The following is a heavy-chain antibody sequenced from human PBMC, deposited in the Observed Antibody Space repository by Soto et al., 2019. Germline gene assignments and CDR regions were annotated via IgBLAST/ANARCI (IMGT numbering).Heavy chain of an antibody. CDR1: GFTFGDYA. CDR3: TSGAGYSSSWRYYYYGMDV. V-gene: IGHV3-49*04. D-gene: IGHD6-13*01. J-gene: IGHJ6*02. CDR2: ISSKAYGGTT. Sequence: GGSLRLSCTASGFTFGDYAMSWVRQAPGKGLEWVGFISSKAYGGTTDYAASVKGRFTISRDDSKSIAYLQMNSLKTEDTAVYYCTSGAGYSSSWRYYYYGMDVWGQGTTVTVSS.